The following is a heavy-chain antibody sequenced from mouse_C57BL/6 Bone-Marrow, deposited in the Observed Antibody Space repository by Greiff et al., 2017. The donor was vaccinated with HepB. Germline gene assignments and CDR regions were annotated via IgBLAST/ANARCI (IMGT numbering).Heavy chain of an antibody. V-gene: IGHV1-82*01. D-gene: IGHD1-1*01. CDR3: ARFITTVVSYFDY. CDR2: IYPGDGDT. Sequence: QVQLQQSGPELVKPGASVKISCKASGYAFSSSWMNWVKQRPGKGLEWIGRIYPGDGDTNYNGKFKGKATLTADKSSSTAYMQLSSLTSEDSAVYFCARFITTVVSYFDYWGQGTTLTVSS. CDR1: GYAFSSSW. J-gene: IGHJ2*01.